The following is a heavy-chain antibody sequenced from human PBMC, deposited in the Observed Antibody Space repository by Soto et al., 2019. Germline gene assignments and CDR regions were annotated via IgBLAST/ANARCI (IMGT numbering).Heavy chain of an antibody. J-gene: IGHJ4*02. CDR2: TIPIFGTA. V-gene: IGHV1-69*06. CDR3: ARRMRGYYFDY. D-gene: IGHD3-10*01. Sequence: SVKVSCKASGGTFSSYAISWVRQAPGQGLEWMGGTIPIFGTANYAQKFQGRVTITADKSTRTAYMELSSLRSEDTAVYYCARRMRGYYFDYWGQGTLVTVSS. CDR1: GGTFSSYA.